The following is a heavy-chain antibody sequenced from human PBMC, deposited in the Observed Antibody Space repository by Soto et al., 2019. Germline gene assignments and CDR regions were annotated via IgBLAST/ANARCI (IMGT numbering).Heavy chain of an antibody. CDR2: IWYDGSNK. Sequence: GSLRLSCAASGFTFSSYVMHWVRQAPGKGLEWVAVIWYDGSNKYYADAVKGRFTISRDHSKNTLYLQMNSLRAEDTAVYYCASEIGRCSGGSSYSCYYGVDVWGQGTTVAVSS. J-gene: IGHJ6*02. V-gene: IGHV3-33*01. D-gene: IGHD2-15*01. CDR1: GFTFSSYV. CDR3: ASEIGRCSGGSSYSCYYGVDV.